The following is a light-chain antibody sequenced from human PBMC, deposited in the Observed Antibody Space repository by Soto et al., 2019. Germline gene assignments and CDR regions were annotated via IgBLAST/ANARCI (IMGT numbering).Light chain of an antibody. CDR2: SNN. V-gene: IGLV1-44*01. CDR3: AAWDDSLNVYV. J-gene: IGLJ1*01. Sequence: QSALTQPPSASRTPGQRVTISCSGSSSNIGSNTVNWYQQLPGTAPKLLIYSNNQRPSGVPDRFSGSKSGTSASLAISGLQSEDEADYYCAAWDDSLNVYVFGTGTKVTVL. CDR1: SSNIGSNT.